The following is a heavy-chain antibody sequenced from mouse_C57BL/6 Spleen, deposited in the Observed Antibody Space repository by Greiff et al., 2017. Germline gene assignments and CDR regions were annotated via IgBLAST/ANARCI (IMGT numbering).Heavy chain of an antibody. CDR3: TIIYSEYDGYYFDY. CDR2: IVPEDGET. Sequence: VHVKQSGAELVKPGASVKLSCTASGFNIKDYYMHWVKQRTEQGLEWIGRIVPEDGETKYAPKFQGKATITADTSSNTASLQLSSLPSDDTAVYYGTIIYSEYDGYYFDYWGQGTTLTVSS. J-gene: IGHJ2*01. CDR1: GFNIKDYY. V-gene: IGHV14-2*01. D-gene: IGHD2-4*01.